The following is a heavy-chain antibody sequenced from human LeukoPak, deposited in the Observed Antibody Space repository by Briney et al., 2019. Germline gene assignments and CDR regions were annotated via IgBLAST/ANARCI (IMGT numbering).Heavy chain of an antibody. Sequence: PSETLSLTCTVSGGSISSSSYYWGWIRQPPGKGLEWIGSIYYSGSTYYNPSLKSRVTISVDTSKNQFSLKLSSVTGADTAVYYCARQRIAARPDYFDYWGQGTLVTVSS. CDR1: GGSISSSSYY. D-gene: IGHD6-6*01. V-gene: IGHV4-39*01. CDR3: ARQRIAARPDYFDY. CDR2: IYYSGST. J-gene: IGHJ4*02.